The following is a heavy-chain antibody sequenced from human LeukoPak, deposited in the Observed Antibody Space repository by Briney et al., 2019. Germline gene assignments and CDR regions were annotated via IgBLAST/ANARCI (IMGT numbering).Heavy chain of an antibody. J-gene: IGHJ4*02. V-gene: IGHV3-30*18. CDR2: ISYDGSNK. Sequence: GGSLRLSCAASGFTFSSYGMHWVRQAPGKGLEWVAVISYDGSNKYYADSVKGRFTISRDNSKNTLYLQMNSLRAEDTAVYYCAKDRGITSERYYFDYWGQGTLVTVSS. CDR3: AKDRGITSERYYFDY. D-gene: IGHD3-3*01. CDR1: GFTFSSYG.